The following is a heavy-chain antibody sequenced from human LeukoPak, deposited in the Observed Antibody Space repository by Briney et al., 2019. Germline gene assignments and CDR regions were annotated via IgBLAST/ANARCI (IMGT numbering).Heavy chain of an antibody. V-gene: IGHV3-23*01. CDR2: ISGSGDTT. CDR3: AKPFYYESGSYYGNFLH. J-gene: IGHJ4*02. Sequence: GGSLRLSCAASRFTFSDYAMTWVRLAPGKGLEFVSSISGSGDTTYYADSVKGRFTISRDNSKDTLYLQMDSLTADDTATYYCAKPFYYESGSYYGNFLHWGQGTLVTVSS. CDR1: RFTFSDYA. D-gene: IGHD3-10*01.